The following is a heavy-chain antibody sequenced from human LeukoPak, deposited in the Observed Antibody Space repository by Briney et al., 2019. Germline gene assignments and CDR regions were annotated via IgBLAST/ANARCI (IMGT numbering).Heavy chain of an antibody. CDR3: ATTRFGGSYLGLEGFDY. D-gene: IGHD1-26*01. V-gene: IGHV3-30*03. CDR1: GFTFSSYG. CDR2: ISYDGSNK. J-gene: IGHJ4*02. Sequence: PGGSLRLSCAASGFTFSSYGMHWVRQAPGKGVEWVAVISYDGSNKYYADSVKGRFTISRDNSKNTLYLQMNSLRAEDTAVYYCATTRFGGSYLGLEGFDYWGQGTLVTVSS.